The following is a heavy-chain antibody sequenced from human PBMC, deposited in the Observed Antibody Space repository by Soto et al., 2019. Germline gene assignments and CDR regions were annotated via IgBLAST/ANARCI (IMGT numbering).Heavy chain of an antibody. D-gene: IGHD1-26*01. J-gene: IGHJ3*02. CDR3: PRVKVIVGAFDAFDI. V-gene: IGHV1-2*02. Sequence: ASVKVSYKASGYSFTGCYMHWVRQAPGQGREGVGWSNPNSGGTNYAQKFQGRGTMTRDTSISTAYIELSRLRSDDTAVYYCPRVKVIVGAFDAFDIWGQGTMVTVSS. CDR2: SNPNSGGT. CDR1: GYSFTGCY.